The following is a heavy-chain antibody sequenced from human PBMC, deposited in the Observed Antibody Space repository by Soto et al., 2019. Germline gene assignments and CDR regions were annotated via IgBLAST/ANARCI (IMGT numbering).Heavy chain of an antibody. V-gene: IGHV3-33*01. CDR3: ARDARQWGDSSGYGY. J-gene: IGHJ4*02. CDR2: IWYDGSNQ. CDR1: GFTFSSYG. D-gene: IGHD3-22*01. Sequence: QVQLVETGGGVVQPGRSLRLSCAASGFTFSSYGMHWVRQAPGKGLEWVAVIWYDGSNQYYADSVKGRFTISRDNSKNTLYLQMNSLRAEDTAVYYCARDARQWGDSSGYGYWGQGTLVTVSS.